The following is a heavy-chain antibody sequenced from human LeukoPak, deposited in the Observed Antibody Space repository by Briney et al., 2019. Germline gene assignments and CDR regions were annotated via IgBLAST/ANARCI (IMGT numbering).Heavy chain of an antibody. J-gene: IGHJ6*02. D-gene: IGHD2-2*01. CDR1: GFTFSDYY. Sequence: KSGGSLRLSCAASGFTFSDYYMIWIRQAPGKGLEWVSYISSSSSYTRYADSVKGRFTISRDNAKKSVYLQMNSLRSDDTAVYYCARDLDVVVPAAMFFGLYYYGMDVWGQGTTVTVSS. V-gene: IGHV3-11*05. CDR2: ISSSSSYT. CDR3: ARDLDVVVPAAMFFGLYYYGMDV.